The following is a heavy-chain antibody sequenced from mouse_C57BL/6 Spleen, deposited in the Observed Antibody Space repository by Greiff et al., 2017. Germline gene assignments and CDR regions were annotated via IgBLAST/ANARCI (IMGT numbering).Heavy chain of an antibody. CDR1: GYTFTSYG. J-gene: IGHJ4*01. V-gene: IGHV1-81*01. CDR2: IYPRSGNP. Sequence: VQLQQSGAELARPGASVKLSCKASGYTFTSYGISWVKQRTGQGLEWIGEIYPRSGNPYNNEKFKGKATLTAHKSSSAAYMEIRSLTSEDAAVYFCAGDGTRGYAMDYWGQGTSVTVSS. CDR3: AGDGTRGYAMDY. D-gene: IGHD1-1*01.